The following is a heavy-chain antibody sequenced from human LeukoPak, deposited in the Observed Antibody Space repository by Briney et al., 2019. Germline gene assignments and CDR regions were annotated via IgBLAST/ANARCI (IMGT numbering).Heavy chain of an antibody. J-gene: IGHJ6*02. CDR2: ISWNSGSI. Sequence: PGGSLRLSCAASGFTFSSYGMHWVRQAPGKGLEWVSGISWNSGSIGYADSVKGRFTISRDNAKNSLYLQMYSLRAEDTALYYCAKDTRLYYYYGMDVWGQGTTVTVSS. CDR1: GFTFSSYG. CDR3: AKDTRLYYYYGMDV. V-gene: IGHV3-9*01.